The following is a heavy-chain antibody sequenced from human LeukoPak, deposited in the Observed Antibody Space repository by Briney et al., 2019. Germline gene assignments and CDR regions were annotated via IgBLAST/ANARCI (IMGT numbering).Heavy chain of an antibody. CDR2: IYYSGRT. CDR3: GRLNLGCVDA. Sequence: SETLSLTCTVSGGSISSSGRYWGWIRQPPGRGLEWIGSIYYSGRTHYNPSLESRVTISVDTSTTQFSLELSSVTAADTAVYYCGRLNLGCVDAWGQGTLVTVSS. J-gene: IGHJ5*02. CDR1: GGSISSSGRY. D-gene: IGHD1-26*01. V-gene: IGHV4-39*01.